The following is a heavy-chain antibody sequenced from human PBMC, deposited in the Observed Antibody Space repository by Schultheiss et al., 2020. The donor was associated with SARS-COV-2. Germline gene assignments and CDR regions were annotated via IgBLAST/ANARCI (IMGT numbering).Heavy chain of an antibody. D-gene: IGHD3-3*01. V-gene: IGHV4-34*01. CDR1: GGSFSGYY. CDR2: IYYSGST. CDR3: ARDAASDFWSGYAPYYYYGMDV. Sequence: SETLSLTCAVYGGSFSGYYWSWIRQHPGKGLEWIGYIYYSGSTYYNPSLKSRVTISVDTSKNQFSLKLSSVTAADTAVYYCARDAASDFWSGYAPYYYYGMDVWGQGTTVTVSS. J-gene: IGHJ6*02.